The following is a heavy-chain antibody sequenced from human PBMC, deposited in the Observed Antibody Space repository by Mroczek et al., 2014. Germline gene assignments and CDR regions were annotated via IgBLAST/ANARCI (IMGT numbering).Heavy chain of an antibody. CDR3: ARDLTGYSSSWYFDY. V-gene: IGHV4-61*02. CDR2: IYTSGST. Sequence: VQLLETGPGLVKPSQTLSLTCTVSGGSISSGSYYWSWIRQPAGKGLEWIGRIYTSGSTNYNPSLKSRVTMSVDTSKNQFSLKLSSVTAADTAVYYCARDLTGYSSSWYFDYWGQGTLVTVSS. J-gene: IGHJ4*02. D-gene: IGHD6-13*01. CDR1: GGSISSGSYY.